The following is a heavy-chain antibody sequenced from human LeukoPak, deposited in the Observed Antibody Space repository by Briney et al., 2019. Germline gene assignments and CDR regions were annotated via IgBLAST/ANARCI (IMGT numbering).Heavy chain of an antibody. CDR2: IRYDGSNK. J-gene: IGHJ6*03. Sequence: GGSLRLSCAASGFTFSSYGMHWVRQAPGKGLEWVAYIRYDGSNKYYADSVKGRFTISRDNSKNTLYLQMNSLRAEDTAVYYCAKGFGGIHRYYYMDVWGKGTTVTVSS. V-gene: IGHV3-30*02. CDR1: GFTFSSYG. CDR3: AKGFGGIHRYYYMDV. D-gene: IGHD3-10*01.